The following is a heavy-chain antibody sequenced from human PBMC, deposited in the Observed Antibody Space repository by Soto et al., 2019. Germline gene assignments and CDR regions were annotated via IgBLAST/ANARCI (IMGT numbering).Heavy chain of an antibody. D-gene: IGHD3-22*01. CDR2: ISGSGSTI. Sequence: GGSLTPSCAVSGFTFTSYAVSWVRQAPGKGREWISSISGSGSTIYYADSVKGRFTISRDNSKNTLYLQMSSLRAEDTAVYYCAKVFYYYDSSGYYYFDYWGQGTLVTVSS. J-gene: IGHJ4*02. V-gene: IGHV3-23*01. CDR3: AKVFYYYDSSGYYYFDY. CDR1: GFTFTSYA.